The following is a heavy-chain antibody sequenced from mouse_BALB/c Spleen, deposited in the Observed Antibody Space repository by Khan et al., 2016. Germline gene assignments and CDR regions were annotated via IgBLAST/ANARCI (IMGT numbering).Heavy chain of an antibody. CDR3: ARGWRHAVYWYFDV. CDR1: GYTFTSYY. J-gene: IGHJ1*01. CDR2: IYPGNVNT. Sequence: QVQLQQSGPELVKPGASVRISCKASGYTFTSYYIHWVKQRPGQGLEWIGWIYPGNVNTKYNEKFKGKATLTADKSSSTAYMQLSSLTSEDSAVYSCARGWRHAVYWYFDVWGSGTTVTVSS. V-gene: IGHV1S56*01. D-gene: IGHD1-1*02.